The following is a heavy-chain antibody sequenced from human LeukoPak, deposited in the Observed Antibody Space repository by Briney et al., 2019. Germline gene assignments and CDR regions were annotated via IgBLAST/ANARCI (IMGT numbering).Heavy chain of an antibody. CDR3: ARNRIAAAVGRGAKNWFDP. CDR2: INHSGST. Sequence: SETLSLTCAVCGGSFSGYYWSWIRQPPGKGLEWIGEINHSGSTNYNPSLKSRVTISVDTSKNQFSLKLSSVAAADTAVYYCARNRIAAAVGRGAKNWFDPWGKGTLVTVSS. J-gene: IGHJ5*02. D-gene: IGHD6-13*01. V-gene: IGHV4-34*01. CDR1: GGSFSGYY.